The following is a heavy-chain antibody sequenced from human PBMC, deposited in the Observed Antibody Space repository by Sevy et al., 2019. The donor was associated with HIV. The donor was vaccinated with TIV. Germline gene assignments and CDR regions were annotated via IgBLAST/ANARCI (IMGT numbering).Heavy chain of an antibody. CDR3: ARDQEYSGYDYLDAFDI. V-gene: IGHV3-7*01. J-gene: IGHJ3*02. CDR1: GFTFSSYW. D-gene: IGHD5-12*01. Sequence: GGSLRLSCAASGFTFSSYWMSWVRQAPGKGLEWVANIKQDGSEKYYVDSVKGRFTISRDNAKNSLYLQMNSLRAEDTAVYYCARDQEYSGYDYLDAFDIWGQGTMVTVS. CDR2: IKQDGSEK.